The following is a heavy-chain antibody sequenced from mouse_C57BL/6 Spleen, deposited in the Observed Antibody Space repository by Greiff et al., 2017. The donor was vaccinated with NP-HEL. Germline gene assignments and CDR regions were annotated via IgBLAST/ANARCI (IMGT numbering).Heavy chain of an antibody. J-gene: IGHJ4*01. Sequence: VQLQQPGAELVRPGSSVKLSCKASGYTFTSYWMHWVKQRPIQGLEWIGNIDPSDSETHYNQKFKDKATLTVDKSSSTAYMQLSSLTSEDSAVYYCARVSSGYDAMDYWGQGTSVTVSS. D-gene: IGHD3-2*02. V-gene: IGHV1-52*01. CDR2: IDPSDSET. CDR1: GYTFTSYW. CDR3: ARVSSGYDAMDY.